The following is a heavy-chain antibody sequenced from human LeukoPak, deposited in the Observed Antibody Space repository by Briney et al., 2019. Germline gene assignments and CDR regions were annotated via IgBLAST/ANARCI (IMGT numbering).Heavy chain of an antibody. J-gene: IGHJ4*02. CDR1: GFTFSSYA. CDR2: ISGSGGST. Sequence: GGSLRLSCAGSGFTFSSYAMSWVRQAPGKGLEWVSTISGSGGSTYYADSVKGRFTISRDNSKNTLYLQMNSLRAEGTAVYYCAKDLSADGYSSYYFDYWGQGTLVTVSS. D-gene: IGHD5-24*01. CDR3: AKDLSADGYSSYYFDY. V-gene: IGHV3-23*01.